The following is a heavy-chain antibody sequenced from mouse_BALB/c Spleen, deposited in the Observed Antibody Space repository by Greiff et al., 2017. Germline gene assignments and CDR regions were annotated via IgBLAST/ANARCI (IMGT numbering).Heavy chain of an antibody. Sequence: EVKLVESGAELVRPGALVKLSCKASGFNINDYYMHWVKQRPEQGLEWIGWIDPENGNTIYDPKFQGKASITADTSSNTAYLQLSSLTSEDTAVYYCARDGAMDYWGQGTSVTVSS. D-gene: IGHD2-3*01. CDR3: ARDGAMDY. J-gene: IGHJ4*01. V-gene: IGHV14-1*02. CDR2: IDPENGNT. CDR1: GFNINDYY.